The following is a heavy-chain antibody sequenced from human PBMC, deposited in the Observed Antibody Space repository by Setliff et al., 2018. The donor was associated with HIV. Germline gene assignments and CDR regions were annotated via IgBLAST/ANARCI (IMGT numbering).Heavy chain of an antibody. CDR2: ISYDGRNK. CDR1: GFTFSASP. CDR3: ASHNSGWKRADY. Sequence: GGSLRLSCEASGFTFSASPIHWVRQAPGKGLEWAAAISYDGRNKFYIDSVKGRFTISRDNAKNSLYLQMNSLRAEDTAVYYCASHNSGWKRADYWGQGTLVTVSS. J-gene: IGHJ4*02. V-gene: IGHV3-30*04. D-gene: IGHD6-19*01.